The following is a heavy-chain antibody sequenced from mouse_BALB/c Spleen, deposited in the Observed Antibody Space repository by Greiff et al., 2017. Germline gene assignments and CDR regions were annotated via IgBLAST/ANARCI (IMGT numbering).Heavy chain of an antibody. D-gene: IGHD6-5*01. J-gene: IGHJ2*01. CDR1: GFTFSSYA. Sequence: EVNLVESGGGLVKPGGSLKLSCAASGFTFSSYAMSWVRQSPEKRLEWVAEISSGGSYTYYPDTVTGRFTISRDNAKNTLYLEMSSLRSEDTAMYYCARDYSYAMDYWGQGTTLTVSS. V-gene: IGHV5-9-4*01. CDR2: ISSGGSYT. CDR3: ARDYSYAMDY.